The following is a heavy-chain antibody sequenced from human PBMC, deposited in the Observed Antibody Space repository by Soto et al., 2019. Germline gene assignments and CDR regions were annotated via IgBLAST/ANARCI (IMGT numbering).Heavy chain of an antibody. CDR1: GFTFSDYY. CDR2: ISSSSTTI. J-gene: IGHJ4*02. Sequence: QVQLVESGGGLVKPGGSLRLSYAASGFTFSDYYMNWIRQAPGKGLEWISYISSSSTTIYYADSVKGRFTISRDNAKNSLYLQMNSLRAEDTAIYDCARRTSYFDSWGQGTLVTVSS. V-gene: IGHV3-11*01. CDR3: ARRTSYFDS.